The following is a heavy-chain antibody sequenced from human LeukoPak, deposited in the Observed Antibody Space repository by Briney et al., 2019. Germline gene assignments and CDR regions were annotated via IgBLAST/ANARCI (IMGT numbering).Heavy chain of an antibody. V-gene: IGHV3-48*03. CDR2: ISSSGSTI. CDR3: ASSRGWWELLRCFDY. Sequence: PGGSLRLSCAASGFTFSSYEMNWVRQAPGKGLEWVSYISSSGSTIYYADSVKGRFTISRDNAKNSLYLQMNSLRAEDTAVYYCASSRGWWELLRCFDYWGQGTLVTVSS. J-gene: IGHJ4*02. CDR1: GFTFSSYE. D-gene: IGHD1-26*01.